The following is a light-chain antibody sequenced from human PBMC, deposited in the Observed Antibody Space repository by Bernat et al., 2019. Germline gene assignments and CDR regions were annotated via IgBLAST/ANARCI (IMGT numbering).Light chain of an antibody. Sequence: QSVLTQSPSVAGAPGQRVTISCSGSSSNIGAGFDVHWYQQLPGTAPKLLIYGNFNWPSGVPDRFSGSKSGTSASLAITGLQAEDEADYYCQSYDSGLTSSVFGGGTKLTVL. CDR1: SSNIGAGFD. CDR2: GNF. J-gene: IGLJ3*02. V-gene: IGLV1-40*01. CDR3: QSYDSGLTSSV.